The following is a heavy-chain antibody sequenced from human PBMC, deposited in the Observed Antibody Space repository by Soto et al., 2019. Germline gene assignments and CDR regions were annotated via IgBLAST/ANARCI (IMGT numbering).Heavy chain of an antibody. CDR2: MSGGSHYM. Sequence: EVQLLESGGDLVQPGGSLRLSCAASGFTFDYYAMIWVRQAPGKGLEWVSHMSGGSHYMSYADSVKGRFTIFRDNSKNTLYLQMLSLRAEDTATFYCARDLSEFGDQGDYWGHGTLVTVSS. J-gene: IGHJ4*01. D-gene: IGHD2-21*02. V-gene: IGHV3-23*01. CDR1: GFTFDYYA. CDR3: ARDLSEFGDQGDY.